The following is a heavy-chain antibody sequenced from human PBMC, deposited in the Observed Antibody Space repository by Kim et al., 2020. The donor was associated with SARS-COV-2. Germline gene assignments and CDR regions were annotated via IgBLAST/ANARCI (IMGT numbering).Heavy chain of an antibody. CDR1: GYTFTGYY. CDR2: INPNSGGT. Sequence: ASVKVSCKASGYTFTGYYMHWVRQAPGQGLEWMGWINPNSGGTNYAQKFQGRVTMTRDTSISTAYMELSRLRSDDTAVYYCARAYPYCSSTSCYNYWGQGTLVTVSS. CDR3: ARAYPYCSSTSCYNY. V-gene: IGHV1-2*02. D-gene: IGHD2-2*02. J-gene: IGHJ4*02.